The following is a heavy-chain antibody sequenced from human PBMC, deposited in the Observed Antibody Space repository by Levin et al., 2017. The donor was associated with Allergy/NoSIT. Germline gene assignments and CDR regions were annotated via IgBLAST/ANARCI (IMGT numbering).Heavy chain of an antibody. Sequence: SETLSLTCTVSGGSVSSGSYYWSWIRQPPGKGLEWIGYIYYSGSTNYNPSLKSRVTISVDTSKNQFSLKLSSVTAADTAVYYCARAQRIAARQGYYYYYYMDVWGKGTTVTVSS. D-gene: IGHD6-6*01. J-gene: IGHJ6*03. CDR1: GGSVSSGSYY. CDR2: IYYSGST. V-gene: IGHV4-61*01. CDR3: ARAQRIAARQGYYYYYYMDV.